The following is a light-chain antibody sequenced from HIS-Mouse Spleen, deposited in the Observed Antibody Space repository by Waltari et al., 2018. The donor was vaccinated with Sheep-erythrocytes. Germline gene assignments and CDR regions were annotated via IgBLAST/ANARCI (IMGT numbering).Light chain of an antibody. V-gene: IGLV3-19*01. CDR2: GKN. Sequence: SSELTQDPAVSVALGQTVRITCQGDSLRSYYASWYQQKPGQAPVLVIYGKNNRPSWIPERVAGSSSGNTASLIITGAQAEDEADYYCNSRDSSGNHLVFGGGTKLTVL. CDR1: SLRSYY. CDR3: NSRDSSGNHLV. J-gene: IGLJ3*02.